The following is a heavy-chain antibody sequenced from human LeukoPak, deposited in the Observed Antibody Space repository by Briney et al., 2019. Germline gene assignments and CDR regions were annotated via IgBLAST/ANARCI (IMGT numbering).Heavy chain of an antibody. D-gene: IGHD3-10*01. CDR2: ISAYNGNT. V-gene: IGHV1-18*01. Sequence: ASVKVSCKASGYTFTSYGISWVRQAPGQGLEWMGWISAYNGNTNYAQMLQGRVTMTTDTSTSTAYMELRSLRSDDTAVYYCARTTYYYGSGSYPADYWGQGTLVTVSS. CDR1: GYTFTSYG. J-gene: IGHJ4*02. CDR3: ARTTYYYGSGSYPADY.